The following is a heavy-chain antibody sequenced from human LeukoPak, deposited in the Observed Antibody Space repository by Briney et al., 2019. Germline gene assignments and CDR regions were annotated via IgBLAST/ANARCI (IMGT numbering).Heavy chain of an antibody. J-gene: IGHJ4*02. CDR3: AVRGSTSWYSAYYFDY. CDR1: GYTFTSYY. D-gene: IGHD6-13*01. Sequence: ASVKVSCKASGYTFTSYYMHWVRQAPGQGLEWMGIINPSGGSTSYAQKFQGRVTMTRDMSTSTVYMELSSLRSEDTAVYYCAVRGSTSWYSAYYFDYWGQGTLVTVSS. CDR2: INPSGGST. V-gene: IGHV1-46*01.